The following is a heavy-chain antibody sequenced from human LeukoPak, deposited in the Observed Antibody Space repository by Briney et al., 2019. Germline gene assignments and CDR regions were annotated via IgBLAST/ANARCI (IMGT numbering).Heavy chain of an antibody. Sequence: PGGSLRLSCAASGFTFSDYYMSWIRQAPGKGLEWVSYISSSGSTIYYADSVKGRFTISRDNAKNSLYLQMNSLRAEDTAVYYCARGLFRGHTGEEDYYGSGSYYEPTDYWGQGTLVTVSS. CDR3: ARGLFRGHTGEEDYYGSGSYYEPTDY. J-gene: IGHJ4*02. CDR1: GFTFSDYY. D-gene: IGHD3-10*01. CDR2: ISSSGSTI. V-gene: IGHV3-11*01.